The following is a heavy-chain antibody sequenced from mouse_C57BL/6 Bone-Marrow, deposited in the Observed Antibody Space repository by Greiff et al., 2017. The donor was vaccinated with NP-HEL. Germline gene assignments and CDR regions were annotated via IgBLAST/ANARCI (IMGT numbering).Heavy chain of an antibody. CDR2: ISSGGSYT. D-gene: IGHD2-5*01. CDR3: ARHYYSNYFDY. V-gene: IGHV5-6*01. Sequence: EVMLVESGGDLVKPGGSLKLSCAASGFTFSSYGMSWVRQTPDKRLEWVATISSGGSYTYYPDSLKGRFPISRDNAKNTLYLQMSSLKSEDTALYYCARHYYSNYFDYWGQGTTLTVSS. CDR1: GFTFSSYG. J-gene: IGHJ2*01.